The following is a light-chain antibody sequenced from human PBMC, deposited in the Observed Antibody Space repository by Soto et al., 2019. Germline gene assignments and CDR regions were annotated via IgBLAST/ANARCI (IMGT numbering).Light chain of an antibody. CDR1: SSNIGNNY. Sequence: QSVLTQPPSVSAAPGQKVTISCSGSSSNIGNNYVSWYQQLPGTAPKLLIYDNNKRPSGIPDRFSGSKSGTSATLGITGLQTGDAADYYCRTWDSSLSAAVFGGGTQLTVL. CDR2: DNN. CDR3: RTWDSSLSAAV. V-gene: IGLV1-51*01. J-gene: IGLJ7*01.